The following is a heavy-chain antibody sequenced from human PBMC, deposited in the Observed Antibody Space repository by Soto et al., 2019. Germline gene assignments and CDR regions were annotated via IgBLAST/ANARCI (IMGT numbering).Heavy chain of an antibody. Sequence: QVQLVESGGGVVRPGRSLRLSCAASGFTFSSYAMHWVRQAPGKGLEWVAVISYDGSNKYYADSVKGRFTISRDNSKNTLYLQMNSLRAEDTAVYYCARLSYFDYWGQGTLVTVSS. V-gene: IGHV3-30-3*01. J-gene: IGHJ4*02. CDR3: ARLSYFDY. CDR1: GFTFSSYA. CDR2: ISYDGSNK.